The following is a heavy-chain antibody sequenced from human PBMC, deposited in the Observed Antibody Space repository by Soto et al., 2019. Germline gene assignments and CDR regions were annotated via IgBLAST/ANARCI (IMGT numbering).Heavy chain of an antibody. CDR3: ARYSSSWAYYYGMDV. CDR2: ISSSGSTI. J-gene: IGHJ6*02. D-gene: IGHD6-13*01. CDR1: GFTFSDYY. V-gene: IGHV3-11*01. Sequence: PGGSLRLSCAASGFTFSDYYMSWIRQAPGKGLGWVSYISSSGSTIYYADSVKGRFTISRDNAKNSLYLQMNSLRAEDTAVYYCARYSSSWAYYYGMDVWGQGTTVTVSS.